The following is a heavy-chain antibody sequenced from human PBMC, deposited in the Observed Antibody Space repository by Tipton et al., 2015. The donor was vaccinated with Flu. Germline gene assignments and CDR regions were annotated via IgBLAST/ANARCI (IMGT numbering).Heavy chain of an antibody. CDR1: GFTFSSYA. Sequence: SLRLSCAASGFTFSSYAMTWVRQTPGKGLEWVSAISGSGGNTYYADSVKGRFTISRDNPKNTLYLQMNYLRAEDTAVYYCAKDVTVAARGRFDPWGQGTLVTVSS. D-gene: IGHD6-13*01. V-gene: IGHV3-23*01. J-gene: IGHJ5*02. CDR2: ISGSGGNT. CDR3: AKDVTVAARGRFDP.